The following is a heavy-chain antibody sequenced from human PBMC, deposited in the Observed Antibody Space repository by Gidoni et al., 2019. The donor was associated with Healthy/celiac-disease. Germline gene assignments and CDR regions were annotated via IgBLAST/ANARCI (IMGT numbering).Heavy chain of an antibody. CDR3: ARGVDCSSTSCSRWYYGMDV. Sequence: QVQLVQSWAEVKKPRSSVKVSCTASAGTFSSSAILWVRQAPGQGLDWMGGIIPILGTANDAQKFQGRVTITADESTSTAYMELSSLRSEDTAVYYCARGVDCSSTSCSRWYYGMDVWGQGTTVTVSS. J-gene: IGHJ6*02. CDR2: IIPILGTA. D-gene: IGHD2-2*01. V-gene: IGHV1-69*01. CDR1: AGTFSSSA.